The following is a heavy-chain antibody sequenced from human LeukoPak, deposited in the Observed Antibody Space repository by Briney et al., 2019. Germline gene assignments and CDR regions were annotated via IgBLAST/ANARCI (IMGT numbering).Heavy chain of an antibody. CDR2: IDPNSGNT. CDR1: GYTFTGCY. J-gene: IGHJ4*02. V-gene: IGHV1-18*04. CDR3: AREGLIDSSGYYPPDYFDY. Sequence: GASVKVSCKASGYTFTGCYMHWVRQAPGQGLEWMGWIDPNSGNTNYAQKLQGRVTMTTDTSTSTAYMELRSLRSDDTAVYYCAREGLIDSSGYYPPDYFDYWGQGTLVTVSS. D-gene: IGHD3-22*01.